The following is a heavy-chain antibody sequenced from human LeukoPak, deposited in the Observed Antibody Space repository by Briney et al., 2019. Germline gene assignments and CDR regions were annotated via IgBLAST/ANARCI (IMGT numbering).Heavy chain of an antibody. CDR2: IRSKAYGGTT. CDR3: TRDSVTYYYDGFDY. CDR1: GFXFGDYA. Sequence: GRSLRLSCTASGFXFGDYAMSWVRQAPGKGLEWVGFIRSKAYGGTTEYAASVKGRFTISRDDSKSIAYLQMNSLKTEDTAVYYCTRDSVTYYYDGFDYWGQGTLVTVSS. D-gene: IGHD3-22*01. J-gene: IGHJ4*02. V-gene: IGHV3-49*04.